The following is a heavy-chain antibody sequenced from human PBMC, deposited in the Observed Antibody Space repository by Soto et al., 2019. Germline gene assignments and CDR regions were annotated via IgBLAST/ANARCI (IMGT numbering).Heavy chain of an antibody. J-gene: IGHJ5*02. CDR3: TRDLNHDCGP. CDR2: MNPDGSEQ. V-gene: IGHV3-7*04. Sequence: EVHLVESGGDLVQPGGSLRLSCVASGFTFSDYWMTWVRQTPGKGLEGVANMNPDGSEQYYLDSVKGRFTISRDNAKNSLYLQMNSLRGVDAAVYYCTRDLNHDCGPWGQGTQVIVSS. CDR1: GFTFSDYW. D-gene: IGHD2-21*01.